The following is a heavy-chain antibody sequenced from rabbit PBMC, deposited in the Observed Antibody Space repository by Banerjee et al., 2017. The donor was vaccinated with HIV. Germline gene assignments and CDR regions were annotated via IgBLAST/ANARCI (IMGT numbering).Heavy chain of an antibody. Sequence: QEQLVESGGGLVQPEGSLTLTCTASGFSFSSSYYMCWVRQAPGKGLEWIGCIYVGSIGPTYYASWAKGRFTISKASSTTVTLQMTSLTAADTATYFCARSYYDGDGAYSLNLWGQGTLVTVS. J-gene: IGHJ4*01. V-gene: IGHV1S45*01. D-gene: IGHD2-1*01. CDR1: GFSFSSSYY. CDR2: IYVGSIGPT. CDR3: ARSYYDGDGAYSLNL.